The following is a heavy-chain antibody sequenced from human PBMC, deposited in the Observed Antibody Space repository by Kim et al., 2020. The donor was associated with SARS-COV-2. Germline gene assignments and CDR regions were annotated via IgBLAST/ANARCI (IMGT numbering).Heavy chain of an antibody. J-gene: IGHJ3*02. V-gene: IGHV3-23*01. CDR2: ISGSGGST. Sequence: GGSLRLSCAASGFTFSSYAMSWVRQAPGKGLEWVSAISGSGGSTYYADSVKGRFTISRDNSKNTLYLQMNSLRAEDTAVYYCAKADYTIYSYGSDAFDIWGQGTMVTVSS. CDR1: GFTFSSYA. D-gene: IGHD5-18*01. CDR3: AKADYTIYSYGSDAFDI.